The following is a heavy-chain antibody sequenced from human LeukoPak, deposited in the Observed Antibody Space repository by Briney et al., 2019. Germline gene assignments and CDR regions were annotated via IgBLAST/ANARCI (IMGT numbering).Heavy chain of an antibody. D-gene: IGHD2-2*01. CDR2: FDPEDGET. CDR3: ATDSRNQLLSYYYCGMDV. CDR1: GYTLTELS. J-gene: IGHJ6*02. V-gene: IGHV1-24*01. Sequence: GAWVTVSFTVSGYTLTELSMHWVRQAPGKGRGWMGGFDPEDGETIYAQKFQGRVSMTEDTSTDTAYMELSSVRSEDTAVYYCATDSRNQLLSYYYCGMDVWAKGPRSPCP.